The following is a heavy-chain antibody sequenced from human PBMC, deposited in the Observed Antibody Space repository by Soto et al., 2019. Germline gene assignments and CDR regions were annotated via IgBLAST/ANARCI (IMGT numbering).Heavy chain of an antibody. J-gene: IGHJ6*02. Sequence: GSLRLSCAASGFTFSSYGMHWVRQAPGTGLEWVAVIWYDGSNKYYADSVKGRFTISRDNSKNTLYLQMNSLRAEGTAVYYCARDFESPGYYDFWSGYFSTYGMDVWGQGTTVTVSS. CDR2: IWYDGSNK. V-gene: IGHV3-33*01. CDR3: ARDFESPGYYDFWSGYFSTYGMDV. CDR1: GFTFSSYG. D-gene: IGHD3-3*01.